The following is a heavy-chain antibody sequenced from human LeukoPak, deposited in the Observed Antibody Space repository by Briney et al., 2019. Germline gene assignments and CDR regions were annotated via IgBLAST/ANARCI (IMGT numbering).Heavy chain of an antibody. CDR1: GFTFSDSW. Sequence: PGGSLRLSCAASGFTFSDSWMHWVRQVPGKGPEWLSRTSKDGSDTVYAASAKGRVTASRDNAKNTVYLELTNLSPDDTAVYYCARGGYSGSYYRFSWGRGTLVTVAS. D-gene: IGHD5-12*01. J-gene: IGHJ4*02. CDR2: TSKDGSDT. CDR3: ARGGYSGSYYRFS. V-gene: IGHV3-74*01.